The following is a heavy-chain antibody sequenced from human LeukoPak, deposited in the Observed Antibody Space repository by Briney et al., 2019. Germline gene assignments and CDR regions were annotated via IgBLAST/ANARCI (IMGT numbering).Heavy chain of an antibody. Sequence: GGSLRLSCAASGFTFSGSWMHWVRQAPGKGLVWVSRINSVGSSTIYADSVKGRFTISRDNAKNTLYLQMNSLRVEDTAVYYCAREDCRGGSCSFDYWGQGTLVTVSS. CDR3: AREDCRGGSCSFDY. CDR2: INSVGSST. J-gene: IGHJ4*02. D-gene: IGHD2-15*01. V-gene: IGHV3-74*01. CDR1: GFTFSGSW.